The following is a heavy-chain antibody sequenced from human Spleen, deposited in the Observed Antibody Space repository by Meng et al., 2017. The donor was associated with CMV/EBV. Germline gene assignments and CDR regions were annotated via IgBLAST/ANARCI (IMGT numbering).Heavy chain of an antibody. J-gene: IGHJ6*02. D-gene: IGHD2-21*02. CDR3: ARTQTAAYYHAMDV. CDR1: GCTFSSYA. CDR2: IYSGSST. V-gene: IGHV3-23*03. Sequence: GGSLRLTCAVSGCTFSSYAMSWVRQAPGKGLEWVSVIYSGSSTYYADSVKGRFTISRDNSKNTLYLKMNSLSAADTAVYYCARTQTAAYYHAMDVWGQGTTVTVSS.